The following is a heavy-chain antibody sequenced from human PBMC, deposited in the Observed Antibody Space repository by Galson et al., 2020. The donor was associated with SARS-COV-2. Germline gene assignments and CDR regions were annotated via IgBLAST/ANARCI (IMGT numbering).Heavy chain of an antibody. CDR1: GDTLNNYA. Sequence: KISCKASGDTLNNYAVNWVRQAPGQGLEWMGGISPIFGKTGHAQKFEGRISIVADIFTNTVYMELNSLSSEDTAVYYCARATMYHFGTGLDLWGQGTLVTVSS. CDR2: ISPIFGKT. CDR3: ARATMYHFGTGLDL. V-gene: IGHV1-69*06. D-gene: IGHD3-10*02. J-gene: IGHJ5*02.